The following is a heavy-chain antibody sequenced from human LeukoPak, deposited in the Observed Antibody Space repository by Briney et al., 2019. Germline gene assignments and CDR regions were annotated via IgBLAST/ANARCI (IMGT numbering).Heavy chain of an antibody. Sequence: GGSLRLSCAGSGFTFSSYPMNWVRQAPGKGLEWVSSISSSSSYIYYADSVKGRFTISRDNAKNSLYLQMNSLRAEDTAVYYCASTRIAARPPFHFQHWGQGTLVTVSS. CDR2: ISSSSSYI. J-gene: IGHJ1*01. CDR3: ASTRIAARPPFHFQH. CDR1: GFTFSSYP. D-gene: IGHD6-6*01. V-gene: IGHV3-21*01.